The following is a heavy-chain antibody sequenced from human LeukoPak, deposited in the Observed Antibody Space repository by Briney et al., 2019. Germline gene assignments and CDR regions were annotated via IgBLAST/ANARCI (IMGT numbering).Heavy chain of an antibody. CDR2: IYYSEST. J-gene: IGHJ4*02. CDR1: GGSISSYY. D-gene: IGHD1-26*01. CDR3: ARWEQNSFDY. Sequence: SETLSLTCNVSGGSISSYYWSWIRQPPGKGLEWSGYIYYSESTNYNPSLKSRVTISVDTSKNQSSLNLGSVTAAYTAVYYCARWEQNSFDYWGQGTLVTVSS. V-gene: IGHV4-59*08.